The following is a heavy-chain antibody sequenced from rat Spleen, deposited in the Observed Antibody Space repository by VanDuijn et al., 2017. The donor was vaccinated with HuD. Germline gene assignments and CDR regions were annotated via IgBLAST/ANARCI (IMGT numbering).Heavy chain of an antibody. D-gene: IGHD4-3*01. Sequence: EVKLVESGDGLVQPGRSLKLSCAASGFKFNDHWMGWVRQAPGKGLEWIGSINKDSSIRKYIPSLKEKINISRDNAQKTLYLQMSKLGSEDTAMYYCVREEGGVRDWGQGVMVTVSS. J-gene: IGHJ2*01. CDR2: INKDSSIR. V-gene: IGHV4-2*01. CDR3: VREEGGVRD. CDR1: GFKFNDHW.